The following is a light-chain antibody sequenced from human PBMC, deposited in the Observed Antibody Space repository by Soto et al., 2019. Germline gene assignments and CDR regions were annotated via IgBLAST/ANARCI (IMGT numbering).Light chain of an antibody. CDR1: SSDVGGYNY. CDR2: EVS. Sequence: SALTQPASVSGSPGQSITISCTGTSSDVGGYNYVSWYQQHPGKAPKLMIYEVSNRPSGVSNRFSGSKSGNTASLTISGLQAEDEADHYCSSYTSSSTHYVFGTGTKVTVL. CDR3: SSYTSSSTHYV. J-gene: IGLJ1*01. V-gene: IGLV2-14*01.